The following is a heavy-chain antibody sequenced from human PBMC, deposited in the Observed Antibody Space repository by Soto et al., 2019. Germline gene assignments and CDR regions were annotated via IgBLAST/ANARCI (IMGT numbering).Heavy chain of an antibody. V-gene: IGHV4-34*01. CDR2: INHSGGT. CDR1: GGSFSSYY. CDR3: ARDRRYYHFWSGYQNERPYGMDV. D-gene: IGHD3-3*02. J-gene: IGHJ6*02. Sequence: SETLSLTCAVYGGSFSSYYWTWIRQAPGKGLEWIGEINHSGGTNYNSSLKSRVTISVDTSKNQFSLILYSVTAADTAVYYCARDRRYYHFWSGYQNERPYGMDVWGHGTTVTVSS.